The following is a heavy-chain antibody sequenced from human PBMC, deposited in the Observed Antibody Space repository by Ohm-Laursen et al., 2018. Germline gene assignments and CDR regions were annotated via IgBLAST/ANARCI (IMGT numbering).Heavy chain of an antibody. CDR1: GYTFTSYD. D-gene: IGHD3-16*01. V-gene: IGHV1-8*01. Sequence: VASVKVSCKASGYTFTSYDINWVRQATGQGLEWMGWMNPNSGNTGYAQKFQGRVTMTRNTSISTAYMELSSLRSEDTAVYYCARLGFVGGINAFDIWGQGTMVTVSS. CDR3: ARLGFVGGINAFDI. CDR2: MNPNSGNT. J-gene: IGHJ3*02.